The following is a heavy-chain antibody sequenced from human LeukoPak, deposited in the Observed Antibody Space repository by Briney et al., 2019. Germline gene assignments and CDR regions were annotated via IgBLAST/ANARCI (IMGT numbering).Heavy chain of an antibody. D-gene: IGHD4-11*01. J-gene: IGHJ3*02. Sequence: ETLSLTCAVYGGSFSGYYWSWVRQAPGKGLEWVANIKQDGSEKYYVDSVKGRFTISRDNAKNSLYLQMNSLRAEDTAVYYCARSPTVTDAFDIWGQGTMVTVSS. CDR2: IKQDGSEK. CDR1: GGSFSGYY. V-gene: IGHV3-7*01. CDR3: ARSPTVTDAFDI.